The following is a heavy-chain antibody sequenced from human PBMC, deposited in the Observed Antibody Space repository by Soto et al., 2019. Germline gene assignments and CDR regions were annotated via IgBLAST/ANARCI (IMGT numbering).Heavy chain of an antibody. CDR3: ATWHEREHAYDV. Sequence: DVQLVESGGGLIQPGESLRLSCAAFGFTISGKKYVAWVRQAPGKGLEWVSALYDLDGSFYAASVKGRFTTSSDSSKNTVYLQMNDLRPDDTAVYYCATWHEREHAYDVWGHGTTVTVSS. D-gene: IGHD1-1*01. CDR1: GFTISGKKY. V-gene: IGHV3-53*01. CDR2: LYDLDGS. J-gene: IGHJ3*01.